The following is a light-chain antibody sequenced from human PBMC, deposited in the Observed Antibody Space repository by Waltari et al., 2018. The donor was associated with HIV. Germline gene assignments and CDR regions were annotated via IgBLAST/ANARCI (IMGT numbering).Light chain of an antibody. CDR3: HQYYTTPYT. J-gene: IGKJ2*01. CDR1: QSILSSSNNRKY. V-gene: IGKV4-1*01. Sequence: DIVMTQSPDSLAVSLGARATLNCQYSQSILSSSNNRKYLSWYQQQPGQPPKLLIYWASSRDSGVPDRFIGRGSGTDFSLTISSLQAEDVAVYFCHQYYTTPYTFGQGTKLEIK. CDR2: WAS.